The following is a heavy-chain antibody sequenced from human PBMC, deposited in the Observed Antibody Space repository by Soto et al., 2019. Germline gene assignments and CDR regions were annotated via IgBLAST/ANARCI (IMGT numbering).Heavy chain of an antibody. CDR1: GYTFTSYY. CDR2: INPSGGST. V-gene: IGHV1-46*01. J-gene: IGHJ5*02. Sequence: ASVKVSCKASGYTFTSYYMHWVRQAPGQGLEWMGIINPSGGSTSYAQKFQGRVTMTRETSTSTVYMELSSLRSEHTAVYYCAREQQSTYYDFSWGQGNLVNVSS. D-gene: IGHD3-3*01. CDR3: AREQQSTYYDFS.